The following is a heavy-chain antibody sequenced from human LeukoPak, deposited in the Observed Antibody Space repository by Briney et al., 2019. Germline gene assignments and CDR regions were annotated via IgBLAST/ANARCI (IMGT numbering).Heavy chain of an antibody. V-gene: IGHV3-53*01. J-gene: IGHJ6*02. Sequence: GGSLRLSCVASGFTVSSFYMSWVRQAPGKGLEWVSVIYSGGSTYYADSVKGRFTTSRDNAKNTLYLQMNSLRAEDTAIYYCARDLRHSSHDYYYGMDVWGQGTTVTVSS. CDR3: ARDLRHSSHDYYYGMDV. CDR2: IYSGGST. CDR1: GFTVSSFY. D-gene: IGHD2-15*01.